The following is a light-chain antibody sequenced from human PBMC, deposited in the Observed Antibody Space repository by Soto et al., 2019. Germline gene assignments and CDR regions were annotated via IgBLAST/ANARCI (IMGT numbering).Light chain of an antibody. CDR1: QSISNY. CDR3: QKLNSYPIT. Sequence: DIQITQSPSSLSASVGDRVTITCRASQSISNYLNWYQQKPGKAPKVLIYAASNLQSGVPSRFSGSGSGTDFTLTISSLQPEDFATYYCQKLNSYPITFGQGTRLEIK. J-gene: IGKJ5*01. V-gene: IGKV1-39*01. CDR2: AAS.